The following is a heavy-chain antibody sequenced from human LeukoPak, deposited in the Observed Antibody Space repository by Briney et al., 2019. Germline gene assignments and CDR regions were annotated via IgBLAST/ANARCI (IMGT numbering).Heavy chain of an antibody. J-gene: IGHJ4*02. CDR3: ARVEALAVAGTAGFDY. CDR1: GFTFSSYW. CDR2: IKQDGSEK. Sequence: GGSLRLSCAASGFTFSSYWMSWVRQAPGKGLEWVANIKQDGSEKYYVDSVKGRFTISRDNAKNSLYLQMNSLRAEDTAVYYCARVEALAVAGTAGFDYWGQGTLVTVSS. D-gene: IGHD6-19*01. V-gene: IGHV3-7*01.